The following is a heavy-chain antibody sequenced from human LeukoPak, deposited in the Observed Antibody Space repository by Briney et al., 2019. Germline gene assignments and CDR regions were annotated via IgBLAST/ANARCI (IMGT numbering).Heavy chain of an antibody. CDR1: GGTFGSYA. Sequence: SVKVSCKASGGTFGSYAVSWVRQAPGQGLEWMGGIIPIFGTANYAQKFQGRVTITADESTSTAYMELSSLRSEDTAVYYCARDLSGVWSGYYAPLDNWFDPWGQGTLVTVSS. CDR2: IIPIFGTA. CDR3: ARDLSGVWSGYYAPLDNWFDP. D-gene: IGHD3-3*01. V-gene: IGHV1-69*13. J-gene: IGHJ5*02.